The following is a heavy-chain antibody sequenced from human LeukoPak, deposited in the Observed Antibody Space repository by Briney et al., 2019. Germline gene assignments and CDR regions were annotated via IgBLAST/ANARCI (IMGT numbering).Heavy chain of an antibody. CDR1: GFTVSSNY. CDR2: IYSGGST. J-gene: IGHJ3*02. D-gene: IGHD3-9*01. CDR3: ARLLYDILTGPNDAFDI. Sequence: GGSLRLSCAASGFTVSSNYMSWVRQAPGKGLEWVSVIYSGGSTYYADSVKGRFTISRDNSKNTLYLQMNSLRAEDTAVYYCARLLYDILTGPNDAFDIWGQGTMVTVSS. V-gene: IGHV3-53*01.